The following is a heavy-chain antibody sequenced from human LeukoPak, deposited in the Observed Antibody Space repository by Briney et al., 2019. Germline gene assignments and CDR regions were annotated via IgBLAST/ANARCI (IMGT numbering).Heavy chain of an antibody. D-gene: IGHD4-23*01. Sequence: GGSLRLSCAASGFTFSSYSMNWVRQAPGKGLEWVSSISSSSSYIHYADSVKGRFTISRDNAKNSLYLQMNSLRAEDTAVYYCARDGGGDYGGNSAWYFDLWGRGTLVTVSS. CDR1: GFTFSSYS. J-gene: IGHJ2*01. CDR3: ARDGGGDYGGNSAWYFDL. CDR2: ISSSSSYI. V-gene: IGHV3-21*01.